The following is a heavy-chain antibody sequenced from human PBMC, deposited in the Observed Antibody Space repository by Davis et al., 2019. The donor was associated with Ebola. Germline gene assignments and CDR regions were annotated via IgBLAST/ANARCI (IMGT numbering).Heavy chain of an antibody. V-gene: IGHV5-51*01. CDR2: IFPGDSDT. J-gene: IGHJ6*02. D-gene: IGHD6-19*01. CDR1: GYTFTFYW. Sequence: GESLKISCKSSGYTFTFYWIGWVRQMPGKGLEWMGTIFPGDSDTRSSPSFQGQVTISADKSNNTAYLQWSSLKASDTAMYYCARQQWLATGGMDVWGQGTTVTVSS. CDR3: ARQQWLATGGMDV.